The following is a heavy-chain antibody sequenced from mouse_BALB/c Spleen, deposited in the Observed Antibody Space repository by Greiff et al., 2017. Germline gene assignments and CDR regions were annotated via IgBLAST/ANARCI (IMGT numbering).Heavy chain of an antibody. Sequence: EVQLQQSGPELVKPGASVKMSCKASGYTFTSYVMHWVKQKPGQGLEWIGYINPYNDGTKYNEKFKGKATLTSDKSSSTAYMELSSLTSEDSAVYYCAREMNYGSSYGAMDYWGQGTSVTVSS. CDR3: AREMNYGSSYGAMDY. CDR1: GYTFTSYV. D-gene: IGHD1-1*01. J-gene: IGHJ4*01. CDR2: INPYNDGT. V-gene: IGHV1-14*01.